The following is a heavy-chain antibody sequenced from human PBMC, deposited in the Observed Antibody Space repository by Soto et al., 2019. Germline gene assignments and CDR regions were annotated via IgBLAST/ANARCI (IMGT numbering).Heavy chain of an antibody. V-gene: IGHV2-5*02. CDR1: GFSLSTSGVG. J-gene: IGHJ4*02. D-gene: IGHD1-26*01. Sequence: QITLKESGPTLVKPTQTLTLTCTFSGFSLSTSGVGVGWIRQPPGKALEWLALIYWDDDKRYSPSLKSRLTITKDTSKNQLVLTMTNMDPVDTATYYCAHRRGSGSYYGDFDYWGQGTLVTVSS. CDR2: IYWDDDK. CDR3: AHRRGSGSYYGDFDY.